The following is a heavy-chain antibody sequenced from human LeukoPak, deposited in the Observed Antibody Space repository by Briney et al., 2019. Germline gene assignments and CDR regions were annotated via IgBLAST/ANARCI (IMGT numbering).Heavy chain of an antibody. CDR1: GYTFTGYY. Sequence: GASVKVSCKASGYTFTGYYFHWVRQAPGQGLEWMGWINPNSGGSNYAQKFRGRVTMTRDTSISTAYMELSRLRSDDTAVYYCARGVTLYYYYMDVWGKGTTATVSS. V-gene: IGHV1-2*02. D-gene: IGHD5/OR15-5a*01. CDR2: INPNSGGS. CDR3: ARGVTLYYYYMDV. J-gene: IGHJ6*03.